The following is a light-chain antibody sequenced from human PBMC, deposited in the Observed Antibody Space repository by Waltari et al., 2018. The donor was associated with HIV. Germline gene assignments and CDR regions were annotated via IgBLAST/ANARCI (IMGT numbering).Light chain of an antibody. Sequence: QAVVTQEPSLTVSPGGTVTLTCGSSTGAVTSGHHHYWFQQKPGQAPRTLIYETSNKHAWTPARFSCSLLGGKAALTLSGAQPEDEAEYYCLLSYSGARPWVFGGGTKLTVL. CDR3: LLSYSGARPWV. CDR2: ETS. J-gene: IGLJ3*02. V-gene: IGLV7-46*01. CDR1: TGAVTSGHH.